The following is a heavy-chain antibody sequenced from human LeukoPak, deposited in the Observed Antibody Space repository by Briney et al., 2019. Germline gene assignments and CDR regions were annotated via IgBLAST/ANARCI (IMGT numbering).Heavy chain of an antibody. CDR2: ISYDGSNK. D-gene: IGHD2-15*01. J-gene: IGHJ3*02. CDR1: GLTFSDYT. CDR3: ARDGGDIVVVVAATPGAFDI. Sequence: GRSLRLSCAASGLTFSDYTMHWVRQAPGKGLEWVALISYDGSNKYYADSVKGRFTISRDNSKNTLYLQMNSLRAEDTAVYYCARDGGDIVVVVAATPGAFDIWGQGTMVTVSS. V-gene: IGHV3-30-3*01.